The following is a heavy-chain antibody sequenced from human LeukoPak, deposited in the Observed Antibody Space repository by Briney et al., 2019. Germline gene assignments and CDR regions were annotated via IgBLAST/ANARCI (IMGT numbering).Heavy chain of an antibody. Sequence: GGSLRLSCAASGFTFSSYSMNWVRQAPGKGLEWVSSISSSSSYIYYEDSVKGRFTISRDNAKNSLYLQMNSLRAEDTAVYYCARAFYAQYYFDYWGQGTLVTVSS. V-gene: IGHV3-21*01. D-gene: IGHD3-16*01. J-gene: IGHJ4*02. CDR2: ISSSSSYI. CDR3: ARAFYAQYYFDY. CDR1: GFTFSSYS.